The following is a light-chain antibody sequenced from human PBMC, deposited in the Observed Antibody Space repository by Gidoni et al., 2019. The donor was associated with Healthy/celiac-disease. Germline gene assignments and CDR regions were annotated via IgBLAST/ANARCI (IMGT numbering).Light chain of an antibody. CDR3: QQYYSTPPLT. Sequence: DIVMTQSQDSLAGSLGERATINCKSSQSVLYSSNNKNYLAWYQQKPGQPPKLLIYWASTRESGVPDRFSGSGSGTDFTLTISSLQAEDVAVYYCQQYYSTPPLTFGGGTKVEIK. CDR2: WAS. V-gene: IGKV4-1*01. CDR1: QSVLYSSNNKNY. J-gene: IGKJ4*01.